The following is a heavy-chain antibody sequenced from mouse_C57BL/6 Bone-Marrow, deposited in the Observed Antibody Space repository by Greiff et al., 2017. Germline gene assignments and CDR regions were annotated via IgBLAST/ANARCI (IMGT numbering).Heavy chain of an antibody. CDR3: ARERLLTWFAY. Sequence: EVKLVESGGGLVKPGGSLKLSCAASGFTFSDYGMHWVRQAPEKGLEWVAYISSGSSTIYYADTVKGRFTISRDNAKNTLFLQMTSLRSEDTAMYYCARERLLTWFAYWGQGTLVTVSA. CDR1: GFTFSDYG. V-gene: IGHV5-17*01. J-gene: IGHJ3*01. CDR2: ISSGSSTI. D-gene: IGHD2-3*01.